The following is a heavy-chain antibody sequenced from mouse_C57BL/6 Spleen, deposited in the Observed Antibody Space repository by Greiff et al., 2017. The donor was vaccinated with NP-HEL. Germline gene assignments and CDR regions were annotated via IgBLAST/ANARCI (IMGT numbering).Heavy chain of an antibody. CDR3: ARRHYYGTLYAMDY. D-gene: IGHD1-1*01. CDR1: GFSLSTSGMG. Sequence: QVTLKECGPGILQSSQTLSLTCSFSGFSLSTSGMGVSWIRQPSGKGLEWLAHIYWDDDKRYNPSLKSRLTISKDTSRNQVFLKITSVDTADTATYYCARRHYYGTLYAMDYWGQGTSVTVSS. V-gene: IGHV8-12*01. J-gene: IGHJ4*01. CDR2: IYWDDDK.